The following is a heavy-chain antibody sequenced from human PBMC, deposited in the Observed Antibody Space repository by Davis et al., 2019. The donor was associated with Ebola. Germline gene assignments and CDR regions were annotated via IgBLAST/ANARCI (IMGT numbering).Heavy chain of an antibody. J-gene: IGHJ4*02. CDR2: ISSSGSTI. Sequence: GESLKISCAASGFTVSSNYMSWIRQAPGKGLEWVSYISSSGSTIYYADSVKGRFTSSRDNAKNSLYLQMNSLRAEETAVYYCAREMVGSSGAGDYWGQGTLVTVSS. CDR3: AREMVGSSGAGDY. V-gene: IGHV3-11*01. CDR1: GFTVSSNY. D-gene: IGHD6-6*01.